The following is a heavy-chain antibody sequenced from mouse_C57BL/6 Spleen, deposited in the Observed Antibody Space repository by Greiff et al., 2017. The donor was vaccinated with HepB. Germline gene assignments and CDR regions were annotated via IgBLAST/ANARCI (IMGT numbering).Heavy chain of an antibody. D-gene: IGHD2-1*01. Sequence: QVHVKQPGAELVKPGASVKMSCKASGYTFTSYWITWVKQRPGQGLEWIGAIYPGSGSTNYNEKFKSKATLTVDTSSSTAYLQLSSLTSEDSAVYYCARAFYSRGYFDVWGTGTTVTVSS. CDR2: IYPGSGST. J-gene: IGHJ1*03. V-gene: IGHV1-55*01. CDR1: GYTFTSYW. CDR3: ARAFYSRGYFDV.